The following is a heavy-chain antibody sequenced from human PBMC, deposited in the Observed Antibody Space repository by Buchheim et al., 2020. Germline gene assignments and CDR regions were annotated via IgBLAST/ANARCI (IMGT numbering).Heavy chain of an antibody. J-gene: IGHJ6*02. Sequence: EVQLVESGGGLVKPGGSLRLSCAASGFTFSSYSMNWVRQAPGKGLEWFSSISSSSSYIYYADSVKGRFTFSRDTAQNSLYPQMNSLRAEDTAVYYCARGDYGDYFMDVWGQGTT. V-gene: IGHV3-21*06. CDR3: ARGDYGDYFMDV. D-gene: IGHD4-17*01. CDR2: ISSSSSYI. CDR1: GFTFSSYS.